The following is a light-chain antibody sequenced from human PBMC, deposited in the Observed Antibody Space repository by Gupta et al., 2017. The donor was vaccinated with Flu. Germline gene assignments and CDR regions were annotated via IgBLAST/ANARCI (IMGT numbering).Light chain of an antibody. Sequence: QSALTQPPSVSGAPGQTVTISCTGSNSNIGPGYGVHWYQQLPGTDPKLLIYANGDRPSGVTDRFSGSTSGNSASLTITGLQAEDEGDYYCPSYASRLSAVVFGGGTTLTVL. V-gene: IGLV1-40*01. J-gene: IGLJ2*01. CDR2: ANG. CDR1: NSNIGPGYG. CDR3: PSYASRLSAVV.